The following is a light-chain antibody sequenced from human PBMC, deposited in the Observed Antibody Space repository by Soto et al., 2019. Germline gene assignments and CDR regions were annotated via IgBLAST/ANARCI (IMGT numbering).Light chain of an antibody. CDR3: LQDYNYPWT. Sequence: AIQMTQSPTSLSASVGDSVTITCRASQDISNDLGWYQEKPGKAPKLLISTASRLLSGVPSRFSGSGSGRDFTLTISSLQPEDFATYYCLQDYNYPWTFGQGTNVEVK. J-gene: IGKJ1*01. CDR2: TAS. V-gene: IGKV1-6*01. CDR1: QDISND.